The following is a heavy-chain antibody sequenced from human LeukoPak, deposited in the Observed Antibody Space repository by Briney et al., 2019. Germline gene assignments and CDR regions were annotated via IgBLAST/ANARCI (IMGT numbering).Heavy chain of an antibody. CDR3: AAYDNSGYSKKYFQH. CDR2: INTDGSST. Sequence: GGSLRLSCAASGLTFNNYWMHWVRQAPGKGLVWVSRINTDGSSTNYADSVKGRFTISRDNAKNTVCLQMNSLRADDTAVYYCAAYDNSGYSKKYFQHWGQGTLVTVSS. CDR1: GLTFNNYW. D-gene: IGHD3-22*01. V-gene: IGHV3-74*01. J-gene: IGHJ1*01.